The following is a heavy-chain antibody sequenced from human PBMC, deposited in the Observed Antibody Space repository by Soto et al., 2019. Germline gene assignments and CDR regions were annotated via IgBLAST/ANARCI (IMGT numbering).Heavy chain of an antibody. Sequence: QVQLVQSGAEVKEPGSSVKVSCKASGGAFSSFTISWVRQAPGQGLEWMGRIIPLLDLANYSQRYQGRVTITAGTTTTTAYMELSSLKSEDTDVYFCVELGVHDGSGSNWGQGTVVNVSS. CDR3: VELGVHDGSGSN. V-gene: IGHV1-69*02. CDR1: GGAFSSFT. D-gene: IGHD3-10*01. CDR2: IIPLLDLA. J-gene: IGHJ4*02.